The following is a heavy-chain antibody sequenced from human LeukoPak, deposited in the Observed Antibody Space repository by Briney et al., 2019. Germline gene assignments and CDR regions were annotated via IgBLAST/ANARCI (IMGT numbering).Heavy chain of an antibody. Sequence: AGGSLRLSCAASGFTFSSIAMTWVRQAPGKGLEWVSTIRSNGETTYNADSVKGRFTISRDNSKKTLYLQLNGLRVEDTAIYYCAKGQELDDGVFDSWGQGTLVTVSS. D-gene: IGHD1-1*01. CDR2: IRSNGETT. CDR3: AKGQELDDGVFDS. V-gene: IGHV3-23*01. CDR1: GFTFSSIA. J-gene: IGHJ4*02.